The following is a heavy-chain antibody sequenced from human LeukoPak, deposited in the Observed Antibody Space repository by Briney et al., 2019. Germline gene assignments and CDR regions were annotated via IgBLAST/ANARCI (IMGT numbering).Heavy chain of an antibody. CDR2: IYYSGST. D-gene: IGHD6-13*01. V-gene: IGHV4-59*01. J-gene: IGHJ4*02. CDR3: ARLYSSSLGRVFDY. Sequence: SETLSLTCTVSDGSIYSYYWSWIRQPPGKGLEWIGYIYYSGSTNYSPSLKSRVTISVDTSKNQFSLKLSSVTAADTAVYYCARLYSSSLGRVFDYWGQGTLVTVSS. CDR1: DGSIYSYY.